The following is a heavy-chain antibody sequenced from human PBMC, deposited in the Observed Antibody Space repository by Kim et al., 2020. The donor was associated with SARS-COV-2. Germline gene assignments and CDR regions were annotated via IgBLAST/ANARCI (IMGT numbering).Heavy chain of an antibody. CDR2: IDSSDSYV. J-gene: IGHJ6*02. CDR3: ATHSYGQLLAQYGMEF. Sequence: GESLKISCKPSGYIFTYYWITWVRQTPGQGMEWMGRIDSSDSYVYYTPPLQGHVTMSVDTSTGTAFLQWNGLKTSDTATYFCATHSYGQLLAQYGMEFWG. V-gene: IGHV5-10-1*01. CDR1: GYIFTYYW. D-gene: IGHD1-7*01.